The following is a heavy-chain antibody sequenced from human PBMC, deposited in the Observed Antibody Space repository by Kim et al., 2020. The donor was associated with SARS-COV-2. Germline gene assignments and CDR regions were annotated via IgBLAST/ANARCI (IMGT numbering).Heavy chain of an antibody. CDR3: ARATPPEG. Sequence: SETLSLTCTVSGGSITSYYWSWIRQSPGKGLEYIGYIFYSGITNYNPSLKSRVTFSVDTSKNQFSMNLSSVTAADTAIYYCARATPPEGWGQGTLVTVSS. V-gene: IGHV4-59*01. CDR1: GGSITSYY. J-gene: IGHJ4*02. CDR2: IFYSGIT.